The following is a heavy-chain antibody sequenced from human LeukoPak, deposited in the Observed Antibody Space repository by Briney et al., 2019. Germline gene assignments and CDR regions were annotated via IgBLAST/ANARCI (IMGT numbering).Heavy chain of an antibody. D-gene: IGHD6-6*01. CDR2: INHSGST. V-gene: IGHV4-34*01. Sequence: SETLSLTCAVYGGSFSGYYWTWIRQSPGKGLEWVGEINHSGSTNYNPSLKSRVTISIDTSKNQFSLKLSSVTAADTAVYYCAREGKHSSSSFGYWGQGTLVTVSS. J-gene: IGHJ4*02. CDR1: GGSFSGYY. CDR3: AREGKHSSSSFGY.